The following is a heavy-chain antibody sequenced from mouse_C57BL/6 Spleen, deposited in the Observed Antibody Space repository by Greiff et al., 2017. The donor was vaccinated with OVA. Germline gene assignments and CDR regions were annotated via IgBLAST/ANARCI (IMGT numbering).Heavy chain of an antibody. J-gene: IGHJ3*01. CDR1: GYTFTSYW. CDR2: IDPNSGGT. CDR3: ARWGLHYDGSSPFAY. V-gene: IGHV1-72*01. D-gene: IGHD1-1*01. Sequence: QVQLQQPGAELVKPGASVKLSCKASGYTFTSYWMHWVKQRPGRGLEWIGRIDPNSGGTKYNEKFKSKATLTVDKPSSTAYMQLSSLTSEDSAVYYGARWGLHYDGSSPFAYWGQGTLVTVSA.